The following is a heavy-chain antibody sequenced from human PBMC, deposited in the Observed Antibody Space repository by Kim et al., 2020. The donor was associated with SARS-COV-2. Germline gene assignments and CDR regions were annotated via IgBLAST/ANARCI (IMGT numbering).Heavy chain of an antibody. J-gene: IGHJ5*02. Sequence: ADSVKGRFTISRDNPNDSLYLQMNSLRPEDTALYYCAKDVNQWLGTCWFDPWGQGTLVTVSS. V-gene: IGHV3-9*01. CDR3: AKDVNQWLGTCWFDP. D-gene: IGHD6-19*01.